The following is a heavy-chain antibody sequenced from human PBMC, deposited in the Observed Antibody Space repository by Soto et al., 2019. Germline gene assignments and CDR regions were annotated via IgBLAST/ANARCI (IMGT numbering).Heavy chain of an antibody. Sequence: GGSLRLSCAASGFTFSSYSMNWVRQAPGKGLEWVSSISSSSSYIYYADSVKGRFTISRDNAKNSLYLQMNSLRAEDTAVYYCARGAGSGWFDAFDIWGQGTMVTVSS. D-gene: IGHD6-19*01. CDR1: GFTFSSYS. J-gene: IGHJ3*02. CDR2: ISSSSSYI. V-gene: IGHV3-21*01. CDR3: ARGAGSGWFDAFDI.